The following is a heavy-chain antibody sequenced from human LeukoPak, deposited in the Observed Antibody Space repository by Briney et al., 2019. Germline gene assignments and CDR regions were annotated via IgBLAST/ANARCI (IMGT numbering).Heavy chain of an antibody. CDR1: GGSFSGYY. J-gene: IGHJ5*02. D-gene: IGHD3-3*01. Sequence: PSETLSLTCAVYGGSFSGYYWSWIRQPPGKGLEWIGEINHSGSTNYNPSLKSRVTISVDTSKNQFSLKLSSVTAADTAVYYCARRTIFGVVIISNWFDPWGQGTLVTVSS. V-gene: IGHV4-34*01. CDR3: ARRTIFGVVIISNWFDP. CDR2: INHSGST.